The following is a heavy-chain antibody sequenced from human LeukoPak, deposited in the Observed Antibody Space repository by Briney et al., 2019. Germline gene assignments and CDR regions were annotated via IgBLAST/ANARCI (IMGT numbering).Heavy chain of an antibody. CDR2: ISGSGGST. V-gene: IGHV3-23*01. CDR3: AKGCNDDNLTGSDY. J-gene: IGHJ4*02. D-gene: IGHD3-9*01. CDR1: AFTFNSFA. Sequence: PGGSLSLSCAASAFTFNSFAMSWARQAPGKGLEWVSAISGSGGSTYYADSVKGRFTISRDNSKNTLYLQMNSLRAEDTAVYYCAKGCNDDNLTGSDYWNQGTLVTVSS.